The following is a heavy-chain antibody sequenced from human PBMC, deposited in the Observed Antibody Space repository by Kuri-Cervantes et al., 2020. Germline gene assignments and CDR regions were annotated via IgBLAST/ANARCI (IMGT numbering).Heavy chain of an antibody. D-gene: IGHD6-19*01. CDR1: GGSISSGDYY. CDR2: IYYSGST. Sequence: GSLRLFCTVSGGSISSGDYYWSWICQPPGKGLEWIGSIYYSGSTYYNPSLKSRVTISVDTSKNQFSLKLSSVTAADTAVYYCARRSGWYGNFDYWGQGTLVTVSS. J-gene: IGHJ4*02. V-gene: IGHV4-39*01. CDR3: ARRSGWYGNFDY.